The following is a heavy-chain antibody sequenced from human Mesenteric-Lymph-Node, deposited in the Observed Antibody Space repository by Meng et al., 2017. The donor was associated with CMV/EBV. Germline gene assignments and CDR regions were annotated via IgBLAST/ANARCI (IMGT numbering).Heavy chain of an antibody. J-gene: IGHJ5*02. CDR1: STFTSHD. CDR3: AREGCTSASCCGFWLDP. V-gene: IGHV1-8*01. CDR2: MKTNSGKG. Sequence: STFTSHDIKCVRQATGQGLEWMGWMKTNSGKGGNAQTLKGRVTMTRTTYTSTASMEMSSMGSEDTDVYYCAREGCTSASCCGFWLDPWGRGTLVTVSS. D-gene: IGHD2-8*02.